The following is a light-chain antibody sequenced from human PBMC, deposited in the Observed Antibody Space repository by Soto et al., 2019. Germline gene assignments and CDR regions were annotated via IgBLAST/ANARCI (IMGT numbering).Light chain of an antibody. Sequence: EIVMTHSPATPSVYTGERATLSCRASQSVSSNLAWYQQKPGQTPKLLIYVASTRATGIPARFSGSGSGNEFTLTISSLQSEDFAVYYCQQYNVWPLTFGGGTKVEFK. V-gene: IGKV3-15*01. CDR3: QQYNVWPLT. J-gene: IGKJ4*01. CDR1: QSVSSN. CDR2: VAS.